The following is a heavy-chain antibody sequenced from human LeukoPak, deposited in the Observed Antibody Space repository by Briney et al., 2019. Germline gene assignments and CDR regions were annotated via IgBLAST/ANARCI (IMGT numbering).Heavy chain of an antibody. D-gene: IGHD6-13*01. CDR2: TYYRSKWYN. Sequence: SQTLSLTCAISGDSVSSNSAAWNWIRQSPSRGLEWLGRTYYRSKWYNDYAVSVKSRITINPDTSKNQFSLQLNSVTPEDTAVYYCARDYLYEPSAAGNFDYWGQGTLVTVSS. J-gene: IGHJ4*02. CDR1: GDSVSSNSAA. V-gene: IGHV6-1*01. CDR3: ARDYLYEPSAAGNFDY.